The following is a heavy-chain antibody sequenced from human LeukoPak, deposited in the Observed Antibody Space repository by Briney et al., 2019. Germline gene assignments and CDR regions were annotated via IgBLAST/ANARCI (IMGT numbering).Heavy chain of an antibody. CDR3: ARHTPTVTLDY. D-gene: IGHD4-17*01. J-gene: IGHJ4*02. V-gene: IGHV4-39*01. Sequence: SETLSLTCTVSGGSISSSYNWGWIRQPPGEGLEWIGSIYYTRNTYYNASLKSRVSISVDTSKNQFSLKLSSVTAADTAVYYCARHTPTVTLDYWGQGTTVTVSS. CDR1: GGSISSSYN. CDR2: IYYTRNT.